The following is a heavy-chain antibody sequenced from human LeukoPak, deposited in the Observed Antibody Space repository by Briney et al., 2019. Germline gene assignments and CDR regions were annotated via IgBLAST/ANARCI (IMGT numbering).Heavy chain of an antibody. Sequence: SETLSLTCTVSGASISPNYWSCFRQPPGKGLEWIGYIYYSGSTSYNPSLKSRVTISLDTSKNQFSLKLSSVTAADTAVYYCARGHYGPGIGTYPNWGQGTLVTVSA. CDR1: GASISPNY. D-gene: IGHD3-10*01. J-gene: IGHJ4*02. CDR3: ARGHYGPGIGTYPN. V-gene: IGHV4-59*12. CDR2: IYYSGST.